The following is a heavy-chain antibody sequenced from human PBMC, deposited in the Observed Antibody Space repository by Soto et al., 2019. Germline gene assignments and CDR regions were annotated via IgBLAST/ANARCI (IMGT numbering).Heavy chain of an antibody. CDR1: GFTFSSYS. Sequence: EVQLVESGGGLVKPGGSLRLSCAASGFTFSSYSMNWVRQAPGKGLEWVSSISSSSSYIYYADSVKGRFTISRDNAKNSLYLQMNSLRAEDTAVYYCARATEPYDILTGGADPRQDYFDYWGQGTLVTVSS. CDR2: ISSSSSYI. J-gene: IGHJ4*02. CDR3: ARATEPYDILTGGADPRQDYFDY. V-gene: IGHV3-21*01. D-gene: IGHD3-9*01.